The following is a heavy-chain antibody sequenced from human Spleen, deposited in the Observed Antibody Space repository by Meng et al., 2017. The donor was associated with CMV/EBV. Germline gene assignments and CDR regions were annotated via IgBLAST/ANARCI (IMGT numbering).Heavy chain of an antibody. CDR1: GGSISSYY. D-gene: IGHD4-17*01. CDR3: ATPRPTVTTGLRRDYYYYGMDV. V-gene: IGHV4-59*01. CDR2: IYYSGST. J-gene: IGHJ6*02. Sequence: SETLSLTCTVSGGSISSYYWSWIRQPPGKGLEWIGYIYYSGSTNYNPSLKSRVTISVDTSKNQFSLKLSSVTAADTAVYYCATPRPTVTTGLRRDYYYYGMDVWGQGTTVTVSS.